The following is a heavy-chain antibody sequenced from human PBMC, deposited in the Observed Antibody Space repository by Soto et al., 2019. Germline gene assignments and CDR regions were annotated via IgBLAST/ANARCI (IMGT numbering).Heavy chain of an antibody. CDR1: GGSISSNSYY. Sequence: QLQLQESGPGLVKPSETLSLTCTVSGGSISSNSYYWGWIRQPPGKGLEWIGSIYYSGSTYYNPSHKSRVTISVDTTKNQFSLKLSSVTAADTAVYYCARQRGYCSGGSCPCDYWGQGTLVTVSS. CDR3: ARQRGYCSGGSCPCDY. D-gene: IGHD2-15*01. CDR2: IYYSGST. J-gene: IGHJ4*02. V-gene: IGHV4-39*01.